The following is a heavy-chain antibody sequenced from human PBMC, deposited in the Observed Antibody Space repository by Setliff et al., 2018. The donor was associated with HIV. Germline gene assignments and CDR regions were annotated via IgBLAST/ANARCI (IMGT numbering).Heavy chain of an antibody. CDR1: GGTFSSYA. J-gene: IGHJ3*02. CDR3: ARDLSSGFAFDI. V-gene: IGHV1-69*13. D-gene: IGHD6-19*01. Sequence: GASVKVSCKASGGTFSSYAISWVRQAPGQGLEWMGGIIPIFGTANYAQKFQGRVTITADESSSTAYMELSSLRSEDTAVYYCARDLSSGFAFDIWGQGTMVTVSS. CDR2: IIPIFGTA.